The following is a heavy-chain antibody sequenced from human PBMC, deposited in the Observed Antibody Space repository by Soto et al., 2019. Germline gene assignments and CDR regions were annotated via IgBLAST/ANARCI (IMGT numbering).Heavy chain of an antibody. CDR1: GFNFNSFS. CDR3: VKAGCRSCPPYYIDS. V-gene: IGHV3-23*01. Sequence: GGSLRLSCAASGFNFNSFSMTWVRQTPGKGLEWVSSVSPGGGDTYHSDSVKGRFTVSRDNSRNTLYLQMNSLRAEDTAVYFCVKAGCRSCPPYYIDSWGQGTQVTVSS. CDR2: VSPGGGDT. D-gene: IGHD2-2*01. J-gene: IGHJ4*02.